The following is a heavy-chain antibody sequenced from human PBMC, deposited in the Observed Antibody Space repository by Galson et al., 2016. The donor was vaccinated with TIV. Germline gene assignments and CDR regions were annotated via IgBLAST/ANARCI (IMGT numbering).Heavy chain of an antibody. CDR2: INSDGSRT. J-gene: IGHJ5*02. CDR1: GFTFSSDW. CDR3: ARVKYDSSGFYFNWFDP. D-gene: IGHD3-22*01. V-gene: IGHV3-74*01. Sequence: SLRLSCAASGFTFSSDWMHWVRQGPGKGLVWVPRINSDGSRTNYADSVKGRFTISRDNAKNTLYLQMNSLRAEDTAVYYCARVKYDSSGFYFNWFDPWGQGTLVTVSS.